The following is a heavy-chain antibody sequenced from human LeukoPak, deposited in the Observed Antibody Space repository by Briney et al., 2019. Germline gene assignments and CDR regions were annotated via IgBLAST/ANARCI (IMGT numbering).Heavy chain of an antibody. D-gene: IGHD3-16*01. CDR2: IYYSGTPT. CDR3: ARDSRGGGPDFDY. J-gene: IGHJ4*02. CDR1: GGSISSYY. Sequence: PSETLSLTCTVSGGSISSYYWSWIRQPPGKGLEWIGYIYYSGTPTSYNPSLKSRVTISIDTSRNQFSLKMSSVTAADTAVYYCARDSRGGGPDFDYWGQGILVTVSS. V-gene: IGHV4-59*01.